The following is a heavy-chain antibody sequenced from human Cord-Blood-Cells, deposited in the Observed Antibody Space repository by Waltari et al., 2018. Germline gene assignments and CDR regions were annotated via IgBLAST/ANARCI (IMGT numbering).Heavy chain of an antibody. D-gene: IGHD2-2*02. CDR3: ARHTLGYCSSTSCYNFDY. Sequence: QLQLQESGPGLVKPSETLSLTCTVSGGSLSSSSYYWGWIRQPPGKGLEGVGSIYYSGSTYYNPSLKSRVTISVDTSKNQFSLKLSSVTAADTAVYYCARHTLGYCSSTSCYNFDYWGQGTLVTVSS. J-gene: IGHJ4*02. V-gene: IGHV4-39*01. CDR2: IYYSGST. CDR1: GGSLSSSSYY.